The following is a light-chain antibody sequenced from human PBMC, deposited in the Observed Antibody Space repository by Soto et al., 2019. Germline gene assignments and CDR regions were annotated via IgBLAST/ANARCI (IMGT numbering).Light chain of an antibody. V-gene: IGKV3-20*01. CDR2: GAS. Sequence: EIVLTQSPGTLSLSPGERATLSCRASQSVSSSYLAWYQQKPGQAPRLLISGASSRATGIPDRFSGGGSGTDFTLTISRLEPEDFALYYCHQHGYSPRTFGQGTKLEIK. CDR3: HQHGYSPRT. CDR1: QSVSSSY. J-gene: IGKJ2*01.